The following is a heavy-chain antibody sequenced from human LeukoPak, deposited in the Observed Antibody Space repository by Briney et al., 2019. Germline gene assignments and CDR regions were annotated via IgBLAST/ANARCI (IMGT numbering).Heavy chain of an antibody. Sequence: SETLSHSCAVYGGSFSNYFWSWISQPQGKGLEWIGEINDSGRINYNRSLMSRVTISVDTSKNQFSLRLTSVTARDTAVYYCARGWNYGRNYYIGVWGKGATVSVSS. D-gene: IGHD1-7*01. CDR3: ARGWNYGRNYYIGV. CDR1: GGSFSNYF. J-gene: IGHJ6*03. V-gene: IGHV4-34*01. CDR2: INDSGRI.